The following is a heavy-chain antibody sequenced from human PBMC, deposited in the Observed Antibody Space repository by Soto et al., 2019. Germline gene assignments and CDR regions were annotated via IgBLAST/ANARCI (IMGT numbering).Heavy chain of an antibody. J-gene: IGHJ5*02. CDR2: ISGSGGST. V-gene: IGHV3-23*01. D-gene: IGHD1-26*01. CDR3: AKASRSIYWFDP. Sequence: PGGSLRLSCAASGFTFSSYAMSWDRQAPGKGLEWVSAISGSGGSTYYADSVKGRFTISRDNSKNTLYLQMNSLRAEDTAVYYCAKASRSIYWFDPWGQGTLVTVSS. CDR1: GFTFSSYA.